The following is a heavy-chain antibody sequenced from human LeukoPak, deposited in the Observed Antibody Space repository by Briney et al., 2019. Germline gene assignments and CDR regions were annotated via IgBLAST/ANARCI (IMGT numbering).Heavy chain of an antibody. D-gene: IGHD6-13*01. Sequence: SGGSLRLSCAASGFTFSSYWMHWVRQAPGKGLVWVSRTNSDASSTTYADSVKGRFTISRDNAKNTLYLQMNSLRAEDTAVYYCARGKQDFDNWGQGTPVTVSS. V-gene: IGHV3-74*01. CDR1: GFTFSSYW. CDR2: TNSDASST. CDR3: ARGKQDFDN. J-gene: IGHJ4*02.